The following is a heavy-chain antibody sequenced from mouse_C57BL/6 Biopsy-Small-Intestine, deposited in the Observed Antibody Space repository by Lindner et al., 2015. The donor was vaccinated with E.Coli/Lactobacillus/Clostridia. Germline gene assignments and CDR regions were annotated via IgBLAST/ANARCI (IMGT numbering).Heavy chain of an antibody. V-gene: IGHV1-85*01. D-gene: IGHD1-3*01. Sequence: SVKVSCKASGGTFSSYAISWVRQAPGQGLEWMGWILPHNGNTTYSRHFQGRVTLNADTSTNTAYMDLESLTSDDTAVYYCAGGPPVTIDWPRGLNKWFDPWGQGTLVTVSA. CDR1: GGTFSSYA. CDR3: AGGPPVTIDWPRGLNKWFDP. CDR2: ILPHNGNT. J-gene: IGHJ3*01.